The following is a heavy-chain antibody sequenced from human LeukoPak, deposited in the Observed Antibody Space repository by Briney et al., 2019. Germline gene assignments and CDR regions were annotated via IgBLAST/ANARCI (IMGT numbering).Heavy chain of an antibody. CDR3: ARGRGSSSSRYYFDY. CDR2: INPNSGGT. V-gene: IGHV1-2*02. J-gene: IGHJ4*02. Sequence: ASVKVSCKASGYTFTGYYMHWVRQAPGQGLEWMGWINPNSGGTNYAQKFQGRVTMTRDTSISTAYMELSRLRSDDTAVYYCARGRGSSSSRYYFDYWGQGTLVTVSS. D-gene: IGHD6-6*01. CDR1: GYTFTGYY.